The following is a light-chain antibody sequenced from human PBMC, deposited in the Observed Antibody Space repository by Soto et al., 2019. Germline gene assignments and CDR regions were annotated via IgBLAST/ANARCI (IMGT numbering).Light chain of an antibody. J-gene: IGLJ2*01. CDR2: DVS. V-gene: IGLV2-14*03. Sequence: QSALTQPASVSGSPGQSITISCTGTSSDIGTYNYVSWYQQHPGKAPKVMIYDVSNRPSGVSNRFSGSKSGNTASLTISGLQAGDEAEYYCSSYTASSTSVIFGGGTKLTVL. CDR1: SSDIGTYNY. CDR3: SSYTASSTSVI.